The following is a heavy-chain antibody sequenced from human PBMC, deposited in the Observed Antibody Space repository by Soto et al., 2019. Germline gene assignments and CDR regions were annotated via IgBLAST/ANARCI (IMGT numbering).Heavy chain of an antibody. CDR3: ARAGGYSYGHDAFDI. V-gene: IGHV5-10-1*01. D-gene: IGHD5-18*01. Sequence: GESLKISCKGSGYSFTSYWISWVRQMPGKGLEWMGRIDPSDSYTNYSPSFQGHVTISADKSISTAYLQWSSLKASDTAMYYCARAGGYSYGHDAFDIWGQGTMVTV. J-gene: IGHJ3*02. CDR2: IDPSDSYT. CDR1: GYSFTSYW.